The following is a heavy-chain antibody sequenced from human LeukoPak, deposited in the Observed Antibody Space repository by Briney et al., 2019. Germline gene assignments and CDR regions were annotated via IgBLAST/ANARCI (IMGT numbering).Heavy chain of an antibody. CDR3: AKDTALLWFGELSWAFDY. D-gene: IGHD3-10*01. Sequence: GGSLRLSCAASGFPFSSYAMIWVRQAPGKGLEWVSAISGSGGSTYYADSVKGRFTIFRDNSKTTLYLQMNSLRAEDTAVYYCAKDTALLWFGELSWAFDYWGQGTLVTVSS. J-gene: IGHJ4*02. CDR1: GFPFSSYA. CDR2: ISGSGGST. V-gene: IGHV3-23*01.